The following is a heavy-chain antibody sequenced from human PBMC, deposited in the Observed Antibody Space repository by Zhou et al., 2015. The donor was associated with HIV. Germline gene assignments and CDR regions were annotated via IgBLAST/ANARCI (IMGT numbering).Heavy chain of an antibody. CDR2: IIPILGIA. D-gene: IGHD2-2*01. Sequence: QVQLVQSGAEVKKPGSSVKVSCKASGGTFSSYTISWVRQAPGQGLEWMGRIIPILGIANYAQKFQGRVTITADKSTSTAYMELSSLRSEDTAVYYCAIYCSSTSCSTKHNPNWFDPWGQEPWXPSPQ. CDR3: AIYCSSTSCSTKHNPNWFDP. CDR1: GGTFSSYT. J-gene: IGHJ5*02. V-gene: IGHV1-69*02.